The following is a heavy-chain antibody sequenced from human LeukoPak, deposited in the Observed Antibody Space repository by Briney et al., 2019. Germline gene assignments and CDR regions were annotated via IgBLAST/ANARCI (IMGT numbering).Heavy chain of an antibody. CDR2: ISAYNGNT. D-gene: IGHD3-3*01. CDR1: GYTFTSYA. CDR3: ARAGYDFWSGRHFDY. V-gene: IGHV1-18*01. Sequence: ASVKVSCKASGYTFTSYAMHWVRQAPGQRLEWMGWISAYNGNTNYAQKLQGRVTMTTDTSTSTAYMELRSLRSDDTAVYYCARAGYDFWSGRHFDYWGQGTLVTVSS. J-gene: IGHJ4*02.